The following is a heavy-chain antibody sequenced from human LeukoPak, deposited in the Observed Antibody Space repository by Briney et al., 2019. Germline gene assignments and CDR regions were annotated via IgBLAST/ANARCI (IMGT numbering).Heavy chain of an antibody. CDR1: GFTFSSYE. J-gene: IGHJ4*02. Sequence: GGSLRLSCAASGFTFSSYEMNWVRQAPGKGLEWVSYVSSSGNTIYYADSVKGRFTISRDNAKNSLYLQMNSLRAEDTAIYYCARDLARFGENLFDYWGQGTLVTVSS. V-gene: IGHV3-48*03. CDR2: VSSSGNTI. D-gene: IGHD3-10*01. CDR3: ARDLARFGENLFDY.